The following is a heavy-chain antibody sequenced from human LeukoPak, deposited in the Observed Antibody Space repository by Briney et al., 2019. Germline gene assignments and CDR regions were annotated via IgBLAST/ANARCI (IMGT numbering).Heavy chain of an antibody. Sequence: GASVKVSCKASGGTFISYAISWVRQAPGQGLEWRGGIIPIFGTANYAQKFQGRVTITAGESTSTAYMELSSLRSEDTAVYYCARESGPGGAFDIWGQGTMVTVSS. CDR1: GGTFISYA. V-gene: IGHV1-69*13. D-gene: IGHD3-10*01. CDR3: ARESGPGGAFDI. CDR2: IIPIFGTA. J-gene: IGHJ3*02.